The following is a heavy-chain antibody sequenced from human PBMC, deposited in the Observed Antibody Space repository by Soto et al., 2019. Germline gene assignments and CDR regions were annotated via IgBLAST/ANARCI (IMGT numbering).Heavy chain of an antibody. V-gene: IGHV4-34*01. J-gene: IGHJ6*02. CDR2: INHGGST. CDR3: ARGPDPRWYYNGLDV. Sequence: QVQLQQWGAGLLKPSATLSLTCAVYGGSFSGYSWSWIRQPPGKALEWIGDINHGGSTIYNPSLRSRVTISLNTPKNQLSQKLTSVTAPDTAVYYCARGPDPRWYYNGLDVWGQGTTVTVSS. CDR1: GGSFSGYS. D-gene: IGHD2-15*01.